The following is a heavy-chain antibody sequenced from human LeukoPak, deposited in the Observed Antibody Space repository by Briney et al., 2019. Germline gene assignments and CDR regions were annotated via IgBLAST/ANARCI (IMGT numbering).Heavy chain of an antibody. Sequence: SETLSLTCTVSGGSISSYYWSWIRQPPGKGLEWIGYIYYSGSTNYNPSLKSRVTISVDTSKNQFSLKLSSVTAADTAVYYCARGWELLLDAFDIWGQGTMVTVSS. D-gene: IGHD1-26*01. J-gene: IGHJ3*02. CDR2: IYYSGST. CDR1: GGSISSYY. V-gene: IGHV4-59*01. CDR3: ARGWELLLDAFDI.